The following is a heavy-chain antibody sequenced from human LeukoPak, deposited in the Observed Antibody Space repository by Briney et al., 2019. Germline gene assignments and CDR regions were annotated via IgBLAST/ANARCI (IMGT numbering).Heavy chain of an antibody. CDR2: IYHSGST. V-gene: IGHV4-4*02. J-gene: IGHJ6*03. D-gene: IGHD3-22*01. CDR3: ARHGAYYYDSSGYYYGSYYCYYYMDV. CDR1: GGSISSSNW. Sequence: SSETLSLTCAVSGGSISSSNWWNWVRQPPGKGLGWIGEIYHSGSTNYNPSLKSRVTISVDKSKNQFSLKLSSVTAADTAVYYCARHGAYYYDSSGYYYGSYYCYYYMDVWGKGTTVTISS.